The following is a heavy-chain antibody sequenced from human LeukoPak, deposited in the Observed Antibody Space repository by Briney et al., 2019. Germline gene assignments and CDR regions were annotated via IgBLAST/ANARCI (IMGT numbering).Heavy chain of an antibody. D-gene: IGHD3-10*01. J-gene: IGHJ6*02. Sequence: SETLSLTCAVSGGSFSGYYWSWIRQPPGKGLEWIGEINHSGSTNYNPSLKSRVTTSVDTSKNQFSLKLSSVAAADTAVYYCARGFANYGSGSYYLYYYYGMDVWGQGTTFTVSS. V-gene: IGHV4-34*01. CDR2: INHSGST. CDR3: ARGFANYGSGSYYLYYYYGMDV. CDR1: GGSFSGYY.